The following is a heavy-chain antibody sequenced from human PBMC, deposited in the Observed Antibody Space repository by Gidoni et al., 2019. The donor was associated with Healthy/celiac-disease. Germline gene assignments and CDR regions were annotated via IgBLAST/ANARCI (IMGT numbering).Heavy chain of an antibody. CDR1: GYTLTALS. CDR3: ATYPLVHHTLSPYCTNGVCYMGHAFDI. D-gene: IGHD2-8*01. J-gene: IGHJ3*02. V-gene: IGHV1-24*01. CDR2: FDPEDGET. Sequence: QVQLVQSGAEVKKPGASVKVSCKVSGYTLTALSMHWVRQAPGKGLEWMGGFDPEDGETIYAQKFQGRVTMTEDTSTDTAYMELSSLRSEDTAVYYCATYPLVHHTLSPYCTNGVCYMGHAFDIWGQGTMVTVSS.